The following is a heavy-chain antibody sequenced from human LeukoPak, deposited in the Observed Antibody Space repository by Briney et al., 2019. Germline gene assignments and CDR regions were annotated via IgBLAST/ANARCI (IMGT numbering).Heavy chain of an antibody. D-gene: IGHD4-23*01. Sequence: QSGRSLRLSCAASGFTFSSYAMSWVRQAPGKGLEWVSLTSGNGVGTYYADSVKGRFTISRDNSKNTVYLQMNSLRAEDTAVYYCAKRNGGNSGAFDYWGQGTLVTVSS. J-gene: IGHJ4*02. CDR3: AKRNGGNSGAFDY. CDR1: GFTFSSYA. CDR2: TSGNGVGT. V-gene: IGHV3-23*01.